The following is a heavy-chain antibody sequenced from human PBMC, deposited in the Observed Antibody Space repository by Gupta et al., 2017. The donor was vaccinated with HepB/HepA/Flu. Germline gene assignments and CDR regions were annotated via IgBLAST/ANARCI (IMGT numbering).Heavy chain of an antibody. J-gene: IGHJ4*02. CDR3: ARSVGGSPAGDY. Sequence: VQLVEPGGCVVKRVGSRRLFCAASGCIFSSYSMNWVRQAPGKGLEWVSSISSSSSYIDYADSVKGRFTISRDNAKNSLYLQMNSVRAEDTAVYYCARSVGGSPAGDYWGQRTLVTVSS. CDR2: ISSSSSYI. D-gene: IGHD1-26*01. V-gene: IGHV3-21*01. CDR1: GCIFSSYS.